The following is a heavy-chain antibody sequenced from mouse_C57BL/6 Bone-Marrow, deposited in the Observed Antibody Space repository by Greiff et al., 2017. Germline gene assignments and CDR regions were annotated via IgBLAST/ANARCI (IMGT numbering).Heavy chain of an antibody. CDR1: GYTFTSYW. CDR2: INPSSGYT. V-gene: IGHV1-7*01. D-gene: IGHD2-4*01. Sequence: QVQLQQSGAELAKPGASVKLSCKASGYTFTSYWMHWVKQRPGQGLEWIGNINPSSGYTKYNQKFKDKATLTADKSSSTAYMQLSILQYEDSAVYYCARGLRPPFAYWGQGTLVTVAA. CDR3: ARGLRPPFAY. J-gene: IGHJ3*01.